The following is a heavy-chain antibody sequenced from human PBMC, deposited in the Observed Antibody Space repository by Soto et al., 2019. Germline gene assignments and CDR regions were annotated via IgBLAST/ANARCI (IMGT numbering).Heavy chain of an antibody. V-gene: IGHV1-46*01. CDR1: GYAFTTYF. CDR2: INPSGGRT. D-gene: IGHD3-10*01. CDR3: ARDGWITATCAGGGNWFDP. J-gene: IGHJ5*02. Sequence: QVQLVQSGAEVKKPGASVKVSCKASGYAFTTYFMHWVRQAPGQVLEMLGIINPSGGRTTSAQKFLCRVNMTRDTSTSTVYMELSSLRSEDTAVYYCARDGWITATCAGGGNWFDPWVQGTPVIVSS.